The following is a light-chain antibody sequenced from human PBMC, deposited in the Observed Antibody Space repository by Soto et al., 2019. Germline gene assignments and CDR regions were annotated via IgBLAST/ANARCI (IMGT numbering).Light chain of an antibody. V-gene: IGKV1-5*03. Sequence: DIQMTQSPSTLSASVGDRVTITCRASQSISIWLAWHQQKPGKAPKLLIYKASSLESGVPSRFSGSGSGTEFTLTISSLQPDDFATYYCQQYNSDSRTFGQGTKVEIK. CDR1: QSISIW. CDR2: KAS. CDR3: QQYNSDSRT. J-gene: IGKJ1*01.